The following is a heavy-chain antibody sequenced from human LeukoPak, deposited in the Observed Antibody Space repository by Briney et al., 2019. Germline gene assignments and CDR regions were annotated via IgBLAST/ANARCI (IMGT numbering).Heavy chain of an antibody. CDR3: ARVDSSGWYDY. D-gene: IGHD6-19*01. V-gene: IGHV3-48*03. CDR2: ISSSGSTI. J-gene: IGHJ4*02. CDR1: GFTFSSYE. Sequence: GGSLRLSCAASGFTFSSYEMNWVRQAPGKGLEWVSYISSSGSTIYYADSVKGRFTISRDNAKNSLYLQMNSLRAEDTAVYYCARVDSSGWYDYWGQGTLVTVSS.